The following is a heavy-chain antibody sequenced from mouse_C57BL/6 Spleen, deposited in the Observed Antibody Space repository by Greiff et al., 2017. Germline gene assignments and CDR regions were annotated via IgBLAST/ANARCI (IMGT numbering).Heavy chain of an antibody. J-gene: IGHJ2*01. V-gene: IGHV1-81*01. D-gene: IGHD4-1*01. CDR2: IYPRSGNT. Sequence: VQRVESGAELARPGASVKLSCKASGYTFTSYGISWVKQRTGQGLEWIGEIYPRSGNTYYNEKFKGKATLTADKASSTAYMELRSLTSEDSAVYVCDRFWGGGFDYWGQGTTLTVSS. CDR3: DRFWGGGFDY. CDR1: GYTFTSYG.